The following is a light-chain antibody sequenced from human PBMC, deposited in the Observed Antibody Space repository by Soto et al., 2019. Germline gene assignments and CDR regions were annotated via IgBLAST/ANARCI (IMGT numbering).Light chain of an antibody. V-gene: IGKV3-20*01. CDR3: QHYGSSLWT. Sequence: EIVLPQSPGTLSLSPGERATLSCRASQSVSSSYLAWYQQKPGQAPRLLIYGASSRATGIPDRFSGSGSGTDFTLTISRLEPEDFAVYYCQHYGSSLWTFGQGTKVDIK. CDR1: QSVSSSY. CDR2: GAS. J-gene: IGKJ1*01.